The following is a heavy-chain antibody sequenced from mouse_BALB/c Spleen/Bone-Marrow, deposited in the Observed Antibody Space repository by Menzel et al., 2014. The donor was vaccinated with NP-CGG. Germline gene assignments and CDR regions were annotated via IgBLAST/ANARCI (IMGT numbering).Heavy chain of an antibody. CDR3: ARGGISVDY. Sequence: VKLMESGAELVRPGSSVKISCKASGYAFSVYWMNWVKQRPGQGLEWIGQIYPGDGDTNYNGKFKGRATLTADKSSNTAYMQLSSLTSEDSAVYFCARGGISVDYWGQGTTLTGSS. V-gene: IGHV1-80*01. CDR2: IYPGDGDT. J-gene: IGHJ2*01. CDR1: GYAFSVYW.